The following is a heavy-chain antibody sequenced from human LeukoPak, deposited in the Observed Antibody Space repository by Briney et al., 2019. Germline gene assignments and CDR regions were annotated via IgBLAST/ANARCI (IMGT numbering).Heavy chain of an antibody. CDR2: IYYSGST. Sequence: SETLSLTCTVSGGSISSHYWRWIRQPPGKGLEWIGYIYYSGSTNYNPSLKSRVTISVDTSKNQFSLKLSSVTAADTAVYYCARDSSYYYGSGSYYKTSYYYYYMDVWGKGTTVTVSS. CDR1: GGSISSHY. CDR3: ARDSSYYYGSGSYYKTSYYYYYMDV. D-gene: IGHD3-10*01. J-gene: IGHJ6*03. V-gene: IGHV4-59*11.